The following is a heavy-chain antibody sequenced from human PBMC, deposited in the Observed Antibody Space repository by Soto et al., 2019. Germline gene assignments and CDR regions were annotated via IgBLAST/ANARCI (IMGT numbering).Heavy chain of an antibody. D-gene: IGHD5-12*01. Sequence: QVQLQEWGPGLVKPSETLSLTCAVSGGSISGYYWSWIRQPPGKRLEWIGYIYYSGYTNYNPSLKCRVTISVDRSKNQFSLELRSVTASDTAVYYCARDSVGSGYDWGQGTLVTVSS. CDR3: ARDSVGSGYD. J-gene: IGHJ4*02. CDR1: GGSISGYY. V-gene: IGHV4-59*01. CDR2: IYYSGYT.